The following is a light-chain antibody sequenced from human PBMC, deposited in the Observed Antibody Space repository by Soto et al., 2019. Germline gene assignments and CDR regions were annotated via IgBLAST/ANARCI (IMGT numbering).Light chain of an antibody. CDR2: YDS. Sequence: SYELTQPPSVSVAPGKTARITCGGNNIGSKSVHWYQQKPGQAPVLGIYYDSDRPSGIPERFSGSNSGNTATLTISRVEAGDEADYYCQVWDSSSDPPVVFGGGTKLTVL. CDR3: QVWDSSSDPPVV. V-gene: IGLV3-21*04. CDR1: NIGSKS. J-gene: IGLJ2*01.